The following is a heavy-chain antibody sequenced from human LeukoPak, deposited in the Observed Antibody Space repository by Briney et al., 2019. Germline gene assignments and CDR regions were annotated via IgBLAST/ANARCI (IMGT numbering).Heavy chain of an antibody. CDR1: GFTFSSYA. Sequence: GGSLRLSCAASGFTFSSYAMGWVRQAPGKGLEWVSAISGSGGSTYYADSVKGRFTISRDNSKNTLYLQMNSLRAEDTAVYYCAKDLLTMVRGVIITRGFDYWGQGTLVTVSS. V-gene: IGHV3-23*01. J-gene: IGHJ4*02. D-gene: IGHD3-10*01. CDR2: ISGSGGST. CDR3: AKDLLTMVRGVIITRGFDY.